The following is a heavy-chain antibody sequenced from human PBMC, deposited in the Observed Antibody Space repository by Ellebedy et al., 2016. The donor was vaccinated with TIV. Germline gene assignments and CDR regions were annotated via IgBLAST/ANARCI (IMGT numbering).Heavy chain of an antibody. Sequence: ASVKVSCKASGGTFSSYGINWVRQAPGQGLEWMGWISAYTGNTNYAQKFQGRVTMTTDTSTSTAYMEVRSLRSDETAVYYCARANQQGVVVVGPAPNFDFWGQGTLVTVSS. D-gene: IGHD2-15*01. V-gene: IGHV1-18*01. CDR3: ARANQQGVVVVGPAPNFDF. CDR2: ISAYTGNT. J-gene: IGHJ4*02. CDR1: GGTFSSYG.